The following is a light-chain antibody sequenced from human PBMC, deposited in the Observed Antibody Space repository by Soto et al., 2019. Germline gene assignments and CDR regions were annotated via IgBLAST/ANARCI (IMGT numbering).Light chain of an antibody. CDR1: QTISSW. CDR3: QHYYSYSEA. CDR2: KAS. Sequence: DIAMTQSPSSLSASLGDRVTITCRASQTISSWLDWYQQKPGKAPKLLIYKASTLKSGVPSRFSGSGSGTEFTLTISSLQPDDFATYYCQHYYSYSEAFGQGTKVDIK. V-gene: IGKV1-5*03. J-gene: IGKJ1*01.